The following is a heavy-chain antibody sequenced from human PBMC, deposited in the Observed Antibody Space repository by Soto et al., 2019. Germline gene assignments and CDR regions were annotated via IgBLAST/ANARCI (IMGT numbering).Heavy chain of an antibody. D-gene: IGHD6-13*01. J-gene: IGHJ6*01. CDR2: ISWNSRTT. V-gene: IGHV3-9*01. Sequence: GGSVTFSCAACGFTFVDYAMHWVRQVPGKCLEGVSGISWNSRTTEYADSVKGRFTISRDNANNSLFLQMSSLRPEDTALYYWSKDVRPSLYGSSWIDCWG. CDR1: GFTFVDYA. CDR3: SKDVRPSLYGSSWIDC.